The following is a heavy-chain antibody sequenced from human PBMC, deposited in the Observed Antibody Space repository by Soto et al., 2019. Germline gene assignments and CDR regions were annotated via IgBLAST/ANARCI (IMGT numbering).Heavy chain of an antibody. V-gene: IGHV3-33*01. CDR1: GFHFNAYG. Sequence: PGGSLRLSCVASGFHFNAYGMHWVRQAPGKGLEWVGVIWYDGKNEYYADSVKGRFTISRDNSNNTVYLQMDSLTLEDSAVYYCARDRTVGRDFNSHTFDVWGQGTVVTVSS. CDR2: IWYDGKNE. D-gene: IGHD3-9*01. J-gene: IGHJ3*01. CDR3: ARDRTVGRDFNSHTFDV.